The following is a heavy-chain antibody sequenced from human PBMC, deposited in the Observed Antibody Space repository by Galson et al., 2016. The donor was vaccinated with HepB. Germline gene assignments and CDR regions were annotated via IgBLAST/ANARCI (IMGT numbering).Heavy chain of an antibody. D-gene: IGHD2-21*02. CDR2: TDSTSRYI. Sequence: SLRLSCAASGFTFSQRGMHWVRLAPGKGLEWVSSTDSTSRYIYYADSVRGRFTISRDNAQKSLYLQMNSLRAEDTALYYCARAEDCFGDCPQKYYLDYWGRGTLVTVSS. CDR1: GFTFSQRG. CDR3: ARAEDCFGDCPQKYYLDY. J-gene: IGHJ4*02. V-gene: IGHV3-21*01.